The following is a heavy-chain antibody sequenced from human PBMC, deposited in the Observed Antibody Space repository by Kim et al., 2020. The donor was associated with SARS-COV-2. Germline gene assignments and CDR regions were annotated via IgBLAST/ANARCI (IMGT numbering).Heavy chain of an antibody. CDR3: AGGRITMIVRAFDI. J-gene: IGHJ3*02. CDR2: IYYSGST. Sequence: SETLSLTCTVSGGSISSSSYYWGWIRQPPGKGLEWIGSIYYSGSTYYNPSLKSRVTISVDTSKNQFSLKLSSVTAADTAVYYCAGGRITMIVRAFDIWGQGTMVTVSS. V-gene: IGHV4-39*07. CDR1: GGSISSSSYY. D-gene: IGHD3-22*01.